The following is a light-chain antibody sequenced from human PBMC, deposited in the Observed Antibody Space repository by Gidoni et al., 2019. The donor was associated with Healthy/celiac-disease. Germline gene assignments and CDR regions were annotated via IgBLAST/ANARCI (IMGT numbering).Light chain of an antibody. V-gene: IGLV2-11*01. CDR1: SSDVGGYNY. J-gene: IGLJ3*02. CDR2: DVS. Sequence: SALPQPRSVSGSPGQSVTISCTGTSSDVGGYNYVSWYQQHPDKAPKLMIYDVSKRPSGVPDRFSGSKSGNTASLTISGLQAEDEADYYCCSYAGSYTWVFGGGTKLTVL. CDR3: CSYAGSYTWV.